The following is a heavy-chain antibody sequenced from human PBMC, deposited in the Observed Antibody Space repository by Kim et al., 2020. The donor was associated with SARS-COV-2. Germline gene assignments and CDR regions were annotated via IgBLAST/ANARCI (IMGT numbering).Heavy chain of an antibody. Sequence: SETLSLTCSVSGGSIRSGGKFWTWIRQHPAKGLEWIGYISYSGNPHYSPSLRSRVSISLQTSENQFSLELTSVTAADTAVYYCARGQPLALWGQGIMVT. CDR1: GGSIRSGGKF. CDR2: ISYSGNP. J-gene: IGHJ1*01. V-gene: IGHV4-31*03. D-gene: IGHD2-2*01. CDR3: ARGQPLAL.